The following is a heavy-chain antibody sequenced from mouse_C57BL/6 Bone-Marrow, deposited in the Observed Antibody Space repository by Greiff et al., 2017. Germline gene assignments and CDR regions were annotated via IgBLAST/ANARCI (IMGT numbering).Heavy chain of an antibody. Sequence: DVKLVESGGGLVKPGGSLKLSCAASGFTFSDYGMHWVRQAPEKGLEWVAYISSGSSTIYYADTVKGRFTISRDNAKNTLFLQMTSLRSEDTAMYYCARIPYGSSPCWYFDVWGTGTTVTVSS. CDR1: GFTFSDYG. D-gene: IGHD1-1*01. J-gene: IGHJ1*03. V-gene: IGHV5-17*01. CDR2: ISSGSSTI. CDR3: ARIPYGSSPCWYFDV.